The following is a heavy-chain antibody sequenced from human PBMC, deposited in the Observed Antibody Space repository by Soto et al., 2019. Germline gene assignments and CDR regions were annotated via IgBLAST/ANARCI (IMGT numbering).Heavy chain of an antibody. Sequence: EVQLLESGGGLVQPGGSLRLSCAASGFSFSSYAMNWVRQAPGKGLECVSVISGSDSSTYYADSVDGRFTISRDNSKNTMYLQMNSLRAADTAVYYCARVLCGSSSCHYYFYGMDVWGQGTTVTVSS. CDR1: GFSFSSYA. D-gene: IGHD6-6*01. J-gene: IGHJ6*02. CDR2: ISGSDSST. CDR3: ARVLCGSSSCHYYFYGMDV. V-gene: IGHV3-23*01.